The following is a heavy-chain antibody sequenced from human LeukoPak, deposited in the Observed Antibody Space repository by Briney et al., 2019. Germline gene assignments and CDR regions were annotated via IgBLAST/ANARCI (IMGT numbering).Heavy chain of an antibody. CDR2: IYSSGST. Sequence: SETLSLTCAVSGGSISSSHHYWGWIRQPPGKGLEWIGIIYSSGSTYYRPSPTTRVTITVDTSKNHFSLKLNSVTAADTAVYYCARDILTGTDYWGQGTLVTVSS. CDR3: ARDILTGTDY. CDR1: GGSISSSHHY. J-gene: IGHJ4*02. V-gene: IGHV4-39*02. D-gene: IGHD3-9*01.